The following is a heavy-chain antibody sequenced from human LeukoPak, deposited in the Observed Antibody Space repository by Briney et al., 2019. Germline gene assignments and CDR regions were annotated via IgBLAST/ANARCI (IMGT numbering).Heavy chain of an antibody. D-gene: IGHD2-2*01. J-gene: IGHJ5*02. CDR3: ARGRSCSSTSCAIGGPWFDP. CDR2: INHSGST. CDR1: GGSFSGYY. Sequence: SETLSLTCAVYGGSFSGYYWSCIRQPPGKGLECIGEINHSGSTNYNPSLKRRVTISVATSKPPFSLKLSSVTAADTAVYYCARGRSCSSTSCAIGGPWFDPWGQGTLVTVSS. V-gene: IGHV4-34*01.